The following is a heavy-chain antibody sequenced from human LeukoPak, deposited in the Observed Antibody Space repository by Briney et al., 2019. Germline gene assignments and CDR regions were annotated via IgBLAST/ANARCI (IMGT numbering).Heavy chain of an antibody. Sequence: GGSLRLSCAASGFTFSSYEMNWVRQAPGKGLEWVSYISSSGSTIYYADYVKRRFTIPRDNAKNSLYLQMNSLRAEDTAVYYCAREVVVPASKYDYWGQGTLVTVSS. CDR2: ISSSGSTI. D-gene: IGHD2-2*01. V-gene: IGHV3-48*03. CDR3: AREVVVPASKYDY. J-gene: IGHJ4*02. CDR1: GFTFSSYE.